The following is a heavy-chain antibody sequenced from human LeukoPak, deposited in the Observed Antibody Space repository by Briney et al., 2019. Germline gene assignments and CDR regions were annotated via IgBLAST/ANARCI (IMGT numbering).Heavy chain of an antibody. Sequence: GASVKVSCKASGYTFTSYGISWVRQAPGQGLEWMGWISANNGNTNYAQKLQGRVTMTTDTSTSTAYMELRSLRSDDTAVYYCARSRAVAGTSYFDYWGQGTLVTVSS. V-gene: IGHV1-18*01. D-gene: IGHD6-19*01. CDR1: GYTFTSYG. J-gene: IGHJ4*02. CDR2: ISANNGNT. CDR3: ARSRAVAGTSYFDY.